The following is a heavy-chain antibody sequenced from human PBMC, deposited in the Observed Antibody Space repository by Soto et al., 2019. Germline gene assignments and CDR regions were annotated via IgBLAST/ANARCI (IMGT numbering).Heavy chain of an antibody. D-gene: IGHD2-2*01. CDR1: GYTFSNYG. Sequence: VASVKVSCKTSGYTFSNYGITWVRQAPGQPPEWPGWISLYSDGTNYAQKFQGRVSMTTDTSTTTAYMELRSLRSDDTAVYYCARVVPGAEAWFGPWGQGTLVTVSS. CDR2: ISLYSDGT. J-gene: IGHJ5*02. V-gene: IGHV1-18*01. CDR3: ARVVPGAEAWFGP.